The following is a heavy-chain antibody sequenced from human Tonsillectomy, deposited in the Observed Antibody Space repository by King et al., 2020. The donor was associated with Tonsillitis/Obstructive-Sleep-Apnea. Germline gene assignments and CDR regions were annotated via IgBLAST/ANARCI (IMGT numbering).Heavy chain of an antibody. CDR3: AKDLIFRRWYYGMDV. V-gene: IGHV3-9*01. CDR1: GFTFDDYA. D-gene: IGHD2-15*01. Sequence: VQLVESGGGLVQPGRSLRLSCAASGFTFDDYAMHWVRQAPGKGLEWVSGISWDSGSIGYADSVKGRFTISGDNAKNSLYLQMNSLRAEDTALYYCAKDLIFRRWYYGMDVWGQGTTVTVSS. CDR2: ISWDSGSI. J-gene: IGHJ6*02.